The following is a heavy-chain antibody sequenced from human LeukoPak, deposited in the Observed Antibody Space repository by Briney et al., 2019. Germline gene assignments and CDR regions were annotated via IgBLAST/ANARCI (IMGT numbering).Heavy chain of an antibody. J-gene: IGHJ4*02. CDR2: IKSKTDGGTT. Sequence: GGSLRLSCAASGFTFSNAWMSWVRQAPGKGLEWVGRIKSKTDGGTTDYAAPVKGRFTISRDDSKNTLYLQMNSLKTEDTAVYYCREDGAITFGGVIVSQDYWGQGTLVTVSS. CDR1: GFTFSNAW. D-gene: IGHD3-16*02. V-gene: IGHV3-15*01. CDR3: REDGAITFGGVIVSQDY.